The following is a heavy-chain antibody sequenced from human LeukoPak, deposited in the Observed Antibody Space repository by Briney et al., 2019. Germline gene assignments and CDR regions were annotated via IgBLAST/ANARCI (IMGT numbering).Heavy chain of an antibody. D-gene: IGHD6-19*01. Sequence: GGSLRLSCAASGFTVSSNYMSWVRQAPGKGLEWVSVIYSGGSTYYADSVKGRFTISRGTSKNTLYLQMNSLRAEDTAVYYCASGSEAVFFDCWGQGTLVTVSS. CDR3: ASGSEAVFFDC. CDR2: IYSGGST. CDR1: GFTVSSNY. J-gene: IGHJ4*02. V-gene: IGHV3-66*01.